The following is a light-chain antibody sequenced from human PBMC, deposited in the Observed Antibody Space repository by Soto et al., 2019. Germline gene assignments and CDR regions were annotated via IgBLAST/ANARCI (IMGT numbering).Light chain of an antibody. CDR3: QQYGSSPRT. J-gene: IGKJ1*01. CDR1: QGIGDT. Sequence: EFVMTQSPATLSVSPGEGVTLSCRASQGIGDTLAWYQHKPGQTPRLLIYGASTRATGIPDRFSGSGSGTDFTLTISRLEPEDFPVYYCQQYGSSPRTFGQGTKVDIK. V-gene: IGKV3-20*01. CDR2: GAS.